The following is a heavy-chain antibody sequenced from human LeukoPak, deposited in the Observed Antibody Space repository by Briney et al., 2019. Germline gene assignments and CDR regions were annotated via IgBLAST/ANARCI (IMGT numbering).Heavy chain of an antibody. CDR1: GGSISSYY. D-gene: IGHD6-19*01. CDR3: ARVRGAVAVDY. CDR2: IYYSGST. Sequence: SETLSLTCTVSGGSISSYYWSWIRQPPGRGLEWIGYIYYSGSTNYNPSLKSRVTISVDTSKNQFSLKLTSVTAADTAVYYCARVRGAVAVDYWGHGSLVTVSS. V-gene: IGHV4-59*12. J-gene: IGHJ4*01.